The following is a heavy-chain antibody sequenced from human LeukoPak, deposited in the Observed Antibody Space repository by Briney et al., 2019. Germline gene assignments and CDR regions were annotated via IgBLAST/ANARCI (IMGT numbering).Heavy chain of an antibody. Sequence: GGSLRLSCVASGFTFSSYAMSWVRQAPGKGLEWGSAISGSGGSTYYADSVKGRFTISRDNSKNTLYLQMNSLRAEDTAVYYCAKGMYYDSSGYPNWGQGTLVTVSS. V-gene: IGHV3-23*01. CDR3: AKGMYYDSSGYPN. D-gene: IGHD3-22*01. CDR1: GFTFSSYA. CDR2: ISGSGGST. J-gene: IGHJ4*02.